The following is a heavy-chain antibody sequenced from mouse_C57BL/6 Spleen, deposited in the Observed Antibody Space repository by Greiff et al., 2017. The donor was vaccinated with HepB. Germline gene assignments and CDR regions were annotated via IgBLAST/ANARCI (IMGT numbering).Heavy chain of an antibody. CDR1: GYTFTSYT. CDR3: ARYDSNYEDYAMDY. J-gene: IGHJ4*01. V-gene: IGHV1-4*01. Sequence: VQLQQSGAELARPGASVKMSCKASGYTFTSYTMHWVKQRPGQGLEWIGYINPSSGYTKYNQKFKDKATLTADKSSSTAYMQLSSLTSEDSAVYYCARYDSNYEDYAMDYWGQGTSVTVSS. D-gene: IGHD2-5*01. CDR2: INPSSGYT.